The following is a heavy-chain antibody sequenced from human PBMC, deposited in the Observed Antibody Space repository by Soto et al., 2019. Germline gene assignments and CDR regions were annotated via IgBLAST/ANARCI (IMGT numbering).Heavy chain of an antibody. J-gene: IGHJ4*02. CDR3: ARVTMVRGVTSVLFDY. V-gene: IGHV4-30-2*01. CDR1: GGSISSGGYS. D-gene: IGHD3-10*01. CDR2: IYHSGST. Sequence: QLQLQESGSGLVKPSQTLSLTCAVSGGSISSGGYSWSWIRQPPGKGLEWIGYIYHSGSTYYNPSLKSRVTISVDRSRNQFSLKLSSVPAADTAVYYCARVTMVRGVTSVLFDYWGQGTLVTVSS.